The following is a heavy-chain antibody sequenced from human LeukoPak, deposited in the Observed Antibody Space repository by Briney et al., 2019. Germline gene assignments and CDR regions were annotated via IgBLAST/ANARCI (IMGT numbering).Heavy chain of an antibody. J-gene: IGHJ6*02. D-gene: IGHD1-7*01. CDR1: GFTFSSYS. V-gene: IGHV3-21*01. CDR2: ISSDSSYI. Sequence: PGGSLRLSCAASGFTFSSYSMNWVRQAPGKGLEWVSSISSDSSYIYYADSVKGRFTISRDNAKNSLYLQMNSLRAEDTAVYYCARSPRRQKTGTLSGKLRYYYGMDVWGQGTTVTVSS. CDR3: ARSPRRQKTGTLSGKLRYYYGMDV.